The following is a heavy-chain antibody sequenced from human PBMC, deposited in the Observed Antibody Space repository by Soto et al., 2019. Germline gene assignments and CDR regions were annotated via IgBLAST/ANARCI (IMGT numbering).Heavy chain of an antibody. D-gene: IGHD4-17*01. V-gene: IGHV3-48*02. CDR2: MRPNSDPI. J-gene: IGHJ4*02. Sequence: VGSLRLSCSTSGFAFSTSSMNWVRQAPGKGLEWVAYMRPNSDPIYYAGSVQGRFTISRDNARNLLYLQMNNLRDEDTAVYYCATDRDYALNNWGQGVLVTVSS. CDR3: ATDRDYALNN. CDR1: GFAFSTSS.